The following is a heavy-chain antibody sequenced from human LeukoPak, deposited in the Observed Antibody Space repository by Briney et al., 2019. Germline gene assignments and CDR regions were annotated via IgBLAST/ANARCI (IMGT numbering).Heavy chain of an antibody. V-gene: IGHV1-69-2*01. CDR2: VDPEDGET. Sequence: ASVKVSCKVSGYTFTDYYMHWVQQAPGKGLEWMGLVDPEDGETIYAEKFQGRVTITADTSTDTAYMELSSLRSEDTAVYYCAQAGSHPPKYGDPNLGAFDYWGQGTLVTVSS. D-gene: IGHD4-17*01. CDR1: GYTFTDYY. CDR3: AQAGSHPPKYGDPNLGAFDY. J-gene: IGHJ4*02.